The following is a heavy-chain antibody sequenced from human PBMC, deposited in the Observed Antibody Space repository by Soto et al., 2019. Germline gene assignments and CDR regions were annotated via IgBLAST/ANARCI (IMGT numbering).Heavy chain of an antibody. J-gene: IGHJ3*02. Sequence: SETLSLTCTVSGGSISSGGYYWSWIRQHPGKGLEWIGYIYYSGSTYYNPSLKSRVTVSVDTPNNQFSLKLTSVTAADTAVYYCARGYGGQGAFDIWGQGTMVTVSS. CDR1: GGSISSGGYY. D-gene: IGHD1-26*01. CDR3: ARGYGGQGAFDI. V-gene: IGHV4-31*03. CDR2: IYYSGST.